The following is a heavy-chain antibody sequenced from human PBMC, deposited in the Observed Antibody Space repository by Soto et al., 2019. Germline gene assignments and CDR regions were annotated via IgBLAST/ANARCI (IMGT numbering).Heavy chain of an antibody. CDR3: ARASSTRGYSYGYWFDP. CDR2: IYYSGST. D-gene: IGHD5-18*01. J-gene: IGHJ5*02. CDR1: GGSISSGGYY. V-gene: IGHV4-31*03. Sequence: SETLSLTCTVSGGSISSGGYYWSWIRQHPGKGLEWIGYIYYSGSTYYNPSLESRVTISVDTSKNQFSLKLSSVTAADTAVYYCARASSTRGYSYGYWFDPWGQGTLVTVSS.